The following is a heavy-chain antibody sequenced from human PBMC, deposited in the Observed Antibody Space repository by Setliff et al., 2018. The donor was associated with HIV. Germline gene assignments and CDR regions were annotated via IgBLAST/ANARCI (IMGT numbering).Heavy chain of an antibody. V-gene: IGHV4-39*01. CDR2: IYYSGYT. CDR1: GGSISSDCCY. D-gene: IGHD3-10*01. J-gene: IGHJ3*02. CDR3: ARRGTHGAFDI. Sequence: PSETLSLTCSVSGGSISSDCCYWGWIRQPPGKGLEWIASIYYSGYTYSNPSLKSRVTISVDTSKNQFSLKLNSVTAADTAVYYCARRGTHGAFDIWGRGTMVTV.